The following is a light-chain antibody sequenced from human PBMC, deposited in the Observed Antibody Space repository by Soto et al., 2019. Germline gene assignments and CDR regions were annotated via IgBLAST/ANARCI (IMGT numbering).Light chain of an antibody. J-gene: IGKJ2*01. V-gene: IGKV3-20*01. CDR2: GAS. CDR3: HQYGSSPYT. Sequence: EIVLTQSPGTLSLSPGERATLSCRASQSVSSSYLAWYQQKPGQAPRLLIYGASSRATGIPDSFSGSGSGTDFTITISRLEPEDFAVYYCHQYGSSPYTFGQGTKPEIK. CDR1: QSVSSSY.